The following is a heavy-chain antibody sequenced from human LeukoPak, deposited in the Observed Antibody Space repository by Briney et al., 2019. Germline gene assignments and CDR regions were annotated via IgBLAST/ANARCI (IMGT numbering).Heavy chain of an antibody. D-gene: IGHD3-3*01. V-gene: IGHV3-7*01. CDR2: IKQDGSEK. Sequence: GGSLRLSCAASGFTFSSYWMSWVRQAPGKGLEWVANIKQDGSEKYYVDSVKGRFTISRDNAKNSLYLQMNSLRAEDTAVYYCARDGNDFWRGYYDYWGQGTLVTVPS. J-gene: IGHJ4*02. CDR3: ARDGNDFWRGYYDY. CDR1: GFTFSSYW.